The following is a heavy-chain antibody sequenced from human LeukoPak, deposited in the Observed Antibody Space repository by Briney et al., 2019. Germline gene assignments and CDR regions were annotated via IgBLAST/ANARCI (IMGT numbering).Heavy chain of an antibody. CDR1: GYTFTSYA. V-gene: IGHV1-3*01. D-gene: IGHD3-3*01. Sequence: ASVKVSCKASGYTFTSYAMHWVRQAPGQRLEWMGWINAGNGNTKYSQKFQGRVTITRDTSESTAYMELSSLRSEDTAVYYCARTYYDFWSRASSSYYYGMDVWGQGTTVTVSS. CDR2: INAGNGNT. CDR3: ARTYYDFWSRASSSYYYGMDV. J-gene: IGHJ6*02.